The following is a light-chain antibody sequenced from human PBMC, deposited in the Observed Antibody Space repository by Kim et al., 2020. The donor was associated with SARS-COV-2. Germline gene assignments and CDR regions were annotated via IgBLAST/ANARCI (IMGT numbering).Light chain of an antibody. J-gene: IGKJ2*03. V-gene: IGKV1-39*01. Sequence: SVGDRVTITCRASQSISSYLNWYQQKPGKAPKLLIYAASSLQSGVPSRFSGSGSGTDFTLTISSLQPEDFATYYCQQSYSTPQDSFGQGTKLEI. CDR2: AAS. CDR1: QSISSY. CDR3: QQSYSTPQDS.